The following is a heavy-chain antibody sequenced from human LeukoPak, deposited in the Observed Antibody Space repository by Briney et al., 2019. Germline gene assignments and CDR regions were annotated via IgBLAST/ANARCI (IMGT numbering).Heavy chain of an antibody. CDR1: GFPFSDYS. D-gene: IGHD1-1*01. CDR3: ARDHNYAFDN. V-gene: IGHV3-48*04. Sequence: GGSLRLSCTASGFPFSDYSMNWVRQAPGEGLEWISYIGISSGNTKYADSVKGRFTISADNARNSLYLQMNSLRVEDTAVYYCARDHNYAFDNWGQGTLVSVSS. J-gene: IGHJ4*02. CDR2: IGISSGNT.